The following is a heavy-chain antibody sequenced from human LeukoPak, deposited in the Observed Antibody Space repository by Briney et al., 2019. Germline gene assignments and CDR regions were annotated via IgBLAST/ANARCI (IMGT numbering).Heavy chain of an antibody. V-gene: IGHV4-59*01. CDR2: IYYSGST. CDR3: ARDTSGYGYTDY. J-gene: IGHJ4*02. CDR1: GGSISSYY. D-gene: IGHD5-12*01. Sequence: PSETLSLTCTVSGGSISSYYWSWIRQPPGKGLEWIGYIYYSGSTNYNPSLKSRVTISVDRSKNQFSLKLSSVTAADTAVYYCARDTSGYGYTDYWGQGTLVTVSS.